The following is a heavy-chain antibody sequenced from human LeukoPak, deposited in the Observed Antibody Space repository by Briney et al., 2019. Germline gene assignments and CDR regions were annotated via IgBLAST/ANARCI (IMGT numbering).Heavy chain of an antibody. CDR1: GHTFTSHA. CDR2: INAGSGDT. J-gene: IGHJ4*02. D-gene: IGHD6-13*01. Sequence: ASVKVSCKASGHTFTSHAIHWVRQAPGQRPEWMGWINAGSGDTKCSQNLEGRVTITRDTSASTAYMELSSLKSEDTAVYYCARTARIAATVGDYFDYWGQGALVTVSS. CDR3: ARTARIAATVGDYFDY. V-gene: IGHV1-3*01.